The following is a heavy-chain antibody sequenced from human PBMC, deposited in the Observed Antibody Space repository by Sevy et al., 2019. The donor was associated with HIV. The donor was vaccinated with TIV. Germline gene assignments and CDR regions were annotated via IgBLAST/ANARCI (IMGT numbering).Heavy chain of an antibody. D-gene: IGHD1-1*01. CDR2: ISYNGTNK. J-gene: IGHJ4*02. Sequence: GGSLRLSCVASGFSFSSYGMHWVRQAPGKGLEWVALISYNGTNKYYGDSVRGRFTVSRDNSKNTLYLKMDSLRAEDTAVYYCAKMSEEYRQTWYPPDYWGQGTLVTVSS. CDR3: AKMSEEYRQTWYPPDY. CDR1: GFSFSSYG. V-gene: IGHV3-30*18.